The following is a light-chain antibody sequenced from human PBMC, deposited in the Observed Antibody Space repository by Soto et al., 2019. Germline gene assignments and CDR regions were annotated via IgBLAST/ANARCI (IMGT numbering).Light chain of an antibody. CDR1: QSISSW. V-gene: IGKV1-5*01. CDR2: DAS. J-gene: IGKJ1*01. Sequence: DIQMTQSPSTLSASVGDRVTITCRASQSISSWLAWYQQKPGKAPKLLIYDASTLKSGVPSRFSGSGSGTEFTLTISSLQPDDFATYYCQQYNTYPGTFGQGTKVEIK. CDR3: QQYNTYPGT.